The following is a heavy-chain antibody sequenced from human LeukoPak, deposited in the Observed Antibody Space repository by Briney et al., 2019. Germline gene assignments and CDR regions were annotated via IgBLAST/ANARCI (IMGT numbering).Heavy chain of an antibody. CDR2: IKQDGSEK. J-gene: IGHJ4*02. CDR3: TRVGYIDEGIDY. D-gene: IGHD5-24*01. CDR1: GFTFSNYW. V-gene: IGHV3-7*04. Sequence: GGSLRLSCAASGFTFSNYWMSWVRQAPGKGLEWVASIKQDGSEKYFVDSLRGRFTISRDNAKNSLYLQMNSLRAEDTAIYYCTRVGYIDEGIDYWGQGTLVTVSS.